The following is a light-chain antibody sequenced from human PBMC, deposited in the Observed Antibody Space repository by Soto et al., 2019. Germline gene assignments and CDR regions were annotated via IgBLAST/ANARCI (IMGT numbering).Light chain of an antibody. CDR1: QSVSSSY. J-gene: IGKJ1*01. V-gene: IGKV3-20*01. Sequence: EIVLTQSPGTLSLSPGERATLSCRASQSVSSSYLAWYQQKPGQAPRPLIYGASSRAIGIPDRFRGSGSGTDFTLTISRLEPEDFAVYYCQQDGSSPWTFGQGTKVEIK. CDR3: QQDGSSPWT. CDR2: GAS.